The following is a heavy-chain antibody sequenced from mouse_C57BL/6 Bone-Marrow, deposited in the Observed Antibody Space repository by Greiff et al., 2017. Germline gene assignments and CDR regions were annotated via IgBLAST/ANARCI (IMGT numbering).Heavy chain of an antibody. J-gene: IGHJ1*03. CDR3: ARRYFLYFDV. V-gene: IGHV5-6*02. CDR1: GFTFSSYG. Sequence: EVMLVESGGDLVKPGGSLKLSCAASGFTFSSYGMSWVRQTPDKRLEWVATISSGGSYTYYPDSVKGRFTISRDNAKNTLYLQMSSLKSEDTAMYYCARRYFLYFDVWGTGTTVTVSS. CDR2: ISSGGSYT.